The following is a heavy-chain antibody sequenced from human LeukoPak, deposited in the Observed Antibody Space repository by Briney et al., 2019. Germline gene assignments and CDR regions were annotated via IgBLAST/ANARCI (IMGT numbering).Heavy chain of an antibody. J-gene: IGHJ4*02. CDR1: GFSFSSHS. CDR3: AKGSGLGSYDF. Sequence: PGGSLRLSCSASGFSFSSHSMAWVRQASGKGLEWVSGILPGGSTYYADPVKGRFTISRDNSKNTLYLQSTSLKSEDTGVFYCAKGSGLGSYDFWGQGTLVTVSS. V-gene: IGHV3-23*01. D-gene: IGHD1-26*01. CDR2: ILPGGST.